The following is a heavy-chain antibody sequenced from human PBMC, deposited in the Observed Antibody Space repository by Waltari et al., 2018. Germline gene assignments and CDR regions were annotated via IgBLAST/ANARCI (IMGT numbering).Heavy chain of an antibody. CDR1: GFTFSRYW. V-gene: IGHV3-74*01. D-gene: IGHD6-19*01. CDR2: INSDGSST. J-gene: IGHJ6*02. Sequence: EEQLVESGGGLAQPGEYLRLSCAASGFTFSRYWLDWARQAPGKGLVWVSRINSDGSSTTYADSVKGRFTISRDNAKNTLYVQMNRLRAEDTAVYYCARVATKTYSSPVPGRPYYYGMDVWGQGTTVTVSS. CDR3: ARVATKTYSSPVPGRPYYYGMDV.